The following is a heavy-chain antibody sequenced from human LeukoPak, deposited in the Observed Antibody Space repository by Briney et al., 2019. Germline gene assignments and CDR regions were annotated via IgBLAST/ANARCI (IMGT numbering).Heavy chain of an antibody. D-gene: IGHD3-10*01. Sequence: AGGSLRLSCAASGFTFSSYAMSWVRQAPGKGLEWVSAISGSGGSTYYADSVKGRFTISRDNPKNTLYLQMNSLRAEDTAVYYCAKDRGVRGVIAPYYFDYWGQGTLVTVSS. J-gene: IGHJ4*02. CDR1: GFTFSSYA. V-gene: IGHV3-23*01. CDR3: AKDRGVRGVIAPYYFDY. CDR2: ISGSGGST.